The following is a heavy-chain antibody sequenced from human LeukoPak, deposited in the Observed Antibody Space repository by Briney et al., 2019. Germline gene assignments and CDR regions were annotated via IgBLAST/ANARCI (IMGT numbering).Heavy chain of an antibody. J-gene: IGHJ4*02. CDR2: INHSGGHK. D-gene: IGHD4-11*01. Sequence: GGSLRLSCAASAFTFNNFAMSWVRQAPGKGLEWVSGINHSGGHKYYADSVKGRFTISRDNSKYTLYLQMNSLRAEDTAVYYCAKDDSMTLHHFDYWGQGTLVSVSS. V-gene: IGHV3-23*01. CDR1: AFTFNNFA. CDR3: AKDDSMTLHHFDY.